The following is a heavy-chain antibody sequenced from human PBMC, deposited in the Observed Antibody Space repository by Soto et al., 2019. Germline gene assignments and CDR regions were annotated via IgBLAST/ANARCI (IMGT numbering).Heavy chain of an antibody. Sequence: QVHLVQYGSELKKPGASVKVSCKGSGYDFPTYGITWVRQAPGQGLEWMAWISAHNGNTDYAQTLQGRVTVTRDTSTRTAYMELRSLISAHRAVYYCARGRYVDYWGQGALVTVSS. V-gene: IGHV1-18*01. J-gene: IGHJ4*02. CDR2: ISAHNGNT. D-gene: IGHD1-1*01. CDR3: ARGRYVDY. CDR1: GYDFPTYG.